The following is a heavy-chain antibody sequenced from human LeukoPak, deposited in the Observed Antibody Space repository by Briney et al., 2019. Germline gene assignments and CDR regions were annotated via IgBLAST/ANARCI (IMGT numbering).Heavy chain of an antibody. J-gene: IGHJ4*02. Sequence: GESLQISCKGSGYSFTSYWIGWVRQMPGKGLEWMGIIYPGDSDTRYSPSFQGQVTISADKSISTAYLQWSSLKASDTAMYYCARHWDCGGDCYYFDYWGQGTLVTVSS. V-gene: IGHV5-51*01. CDR3: ARHWDCGGDCYYFDY. CDR2: IYPGDSDT. D-gene: IGHD2-21*02. CDR1: GYSFTSYW.